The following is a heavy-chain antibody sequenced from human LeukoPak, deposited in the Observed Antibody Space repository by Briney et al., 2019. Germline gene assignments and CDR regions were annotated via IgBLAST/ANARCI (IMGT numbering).Heavy chain of an antibody. V-gene: IGHV2-70*01. D-gene: IGHD6-19*01. CDR2: IDWDDDK. J-gene: IGHJ6*04. CDR1: GFSLSTSGMC. CDR3: ARIPSSGFRYYYGMDV. Sequence: SGPALVKPTQTLTLTCTFSGFSLSTSGMCVSWIRQPPGKALEWLALIDWDDDKYYSTSLKTRLTISKDTSKNQVVLTMTNMDPVDTATYYCARIPSSGFRYYYGMDVWGKGTTVTVSS.